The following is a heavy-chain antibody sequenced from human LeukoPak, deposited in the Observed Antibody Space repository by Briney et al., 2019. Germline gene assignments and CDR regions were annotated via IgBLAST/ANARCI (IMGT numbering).Heavy chain of an antibody. Sequence: GGSLRLSCAASGFTFSNYWMAWVRQAPGKGLEWVADVEKDGSGKNYVDSVKGRFIISRDNAKNSLYLQMNSLRVEDTAVYFCAREVATGTGAYNYWGQGTLVTVSS. J-gene: IGHJ4*02. V-gene: IGHV3-7*01. D-gene: IGHD6-13*01. CDR1: GFTFSNYW. CDR3: AREVATGTGAYNY. CDR2: VEKDGSGK.